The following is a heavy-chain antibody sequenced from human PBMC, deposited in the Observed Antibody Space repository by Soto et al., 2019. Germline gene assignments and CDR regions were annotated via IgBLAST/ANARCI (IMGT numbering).Heavy chain of an antibody. CDR1: GCTVSSYA. V-gene: IGHV1-69*13. CDR2: IIPIFGTA. CDR3: ARDSSRGSVFDY. D-gene: IGHD2-2*01. Sequence: SVKVSCKASGCTVSSYAISCVRQAPGQGLEWMGGIIPIFGTANYAQKFQGRVTITADESTSTAYMELSSLRSEDTAVYYCARDSSRGSVFDYWGQGTLVTVSS. J-gene: IGHJ4*02.